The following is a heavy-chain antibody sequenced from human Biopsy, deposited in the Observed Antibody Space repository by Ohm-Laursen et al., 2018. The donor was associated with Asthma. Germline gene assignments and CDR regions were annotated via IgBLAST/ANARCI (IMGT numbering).Heavy chain of an antibody. D-gene: IGHD5-12*01. V-gene: IGHV3-9*01. Sequence: SLRLSCAASGFRFDDYAMYWVRQAPGKGLEWVAGISWNSGNIGYAVSVKGRFIVSRDNVKNSLYLQMNSLRAEDTAVYYCARGYSGSDRIVYYYSGLEVWGQGTTVTVSS. CDR2: ISWNSGNI. J-gene: IGHJ6*02. CDR1: GFRFDDYA. CDR3: ARGYSGSDRIVYYYSGLEV.